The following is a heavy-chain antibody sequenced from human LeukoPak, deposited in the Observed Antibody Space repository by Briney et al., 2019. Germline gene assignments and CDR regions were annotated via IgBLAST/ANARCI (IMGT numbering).Heavy chain of an antibody. CDR1: GGSISSNNYY. Sequence: PAETLSLTCTVSGGSISSNNYYWSWIRQPAGKGLEWIGRVYTSGSTNYKSSLQSRITISVDTSNNQFSLKLNSVTAADTAVYYCARGRSDGKILTGYSYHYYYMDVWGKGTTVTISS. J-gene: IGHJ6*03. D-gene: IGHD3-9*01. CDR2: VYTSGST. CDR3: ARGRSDGKILTGYSYHYYYMDV. V-gene: IGHV4-61*02.